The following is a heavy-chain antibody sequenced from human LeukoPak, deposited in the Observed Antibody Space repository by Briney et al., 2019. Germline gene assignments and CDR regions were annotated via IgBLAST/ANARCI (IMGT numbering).Heavy chain of an antibody. CDR3: AKGSRGYSSYGFDY. Sequence: GGSLRLSCAASGFTFSSYAMSWVRQAPGKGLEWVSAISGNGDSTYYADSVKGRFTISRDNSRNTLYLQMNSLRAEDTAVYYCAKGSRGYSSYGFDYWGQGTLVTVSS. CDR1: GFTFSSYA. CDR2: ISGNGDST. J-gene: IGHJ4*02. D-gene: IGHD5-12*01. V-gene: IGHV3-23*01.